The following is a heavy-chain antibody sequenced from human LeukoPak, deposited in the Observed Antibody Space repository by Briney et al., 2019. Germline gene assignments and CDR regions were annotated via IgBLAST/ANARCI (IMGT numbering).Heavy chain of an antibody. V-gene: IGHV3-30*02. CDR3: VKDNPLDY. CDR2: IRYDGNSK. CDR1: GFTFSNYG. Sequence: PGGSLRLSCGASGFTFSNYGMLWVRQAPGKGLEWVAFIRYDGNSKLYADSMKGRFTISRDNSKNTLYLHINSLRAEDTAVYYCVKDNPLDYWGQGTLVIVSS. J-gene: IGHJ4*02. D-gene: IGHD1-14*01.